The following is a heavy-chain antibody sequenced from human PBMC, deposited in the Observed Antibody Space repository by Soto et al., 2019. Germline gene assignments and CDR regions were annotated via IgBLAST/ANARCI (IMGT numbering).Heavy chain of an antibody. CDR3: ARLYCTNGVCYPPVYYYYGMDV. V-gene: IGHV4-39*01. CDR1: GGSISSSSYY. CDR2: IYYSGST. Sequence: SETLSLTCTVSGGSISSSSYYWGWIRQAPGKGLEWIGSIYYSGSTYYNPSLKSRVTISVDTSKNQFSLKLSSVTAADTAVYYCARLYCTNGVCYPPVYYYYGMDVWGQGTTVTVSS. D-gene: IGHD2-8*01. J-gene: IGHJ6*02.